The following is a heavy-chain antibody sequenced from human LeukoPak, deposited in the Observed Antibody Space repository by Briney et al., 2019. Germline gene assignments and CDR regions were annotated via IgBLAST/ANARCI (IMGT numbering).Heavy chain of an antibody. CDR3: ARDAARYGSGWYYDF. CDR1: GFTFSSSA. J-gene: IGHJ4*02. D-gene: IGHD6-19*01. Sequence: GALRLSCAASGFTFSSSAMSWVRQAPGKGLEWVSAISSDGGNTYYADSVKGRFTISRDNSRNTLYLQMNSLRAEDTAVYYCARDAARYGSGWYYDFWGQGTLVTVSS. V-gene: IGHV3-23*01. CDR2: ISSDGGNT.